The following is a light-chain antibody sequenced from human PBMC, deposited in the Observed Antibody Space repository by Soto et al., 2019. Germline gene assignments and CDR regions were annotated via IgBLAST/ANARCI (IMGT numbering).Light chain of an antibody. Sequence: EIVMTHSPATLSVSPGERASLSCRASQSVSTFLAWFQQKPGQAPRLLIYGASTRATGIPARFSGSGSGTEFTLTISNLQSEDFAVYYCHQYNKWPPITFGQGTRLAIK. V-gene: IGKV3-15*01. CDR2: GAS. J-gene: IGKJ5*01. CDR1: QSVSTF. CDR3: HQYNKWPPIT.